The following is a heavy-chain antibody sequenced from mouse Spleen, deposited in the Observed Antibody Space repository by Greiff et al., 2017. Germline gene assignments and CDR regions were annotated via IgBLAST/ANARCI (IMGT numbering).Heavy chain of an antibody. D-gene: IGHD2-1*01. CDR1: GFTFSSYY. V-gene: IGHV5-9*04. Sequence: EVNVVESGGGLVKLGGSLKLSCAASGFTFSSYYMSWVRQTPEKRLEWVATISSGGGSTYYPDSVKGRFTISRDNAKNTLYLQMSSLNSEDTAVYYCARLYGNYDWYFDVWGAGTTVTVSS. CDR2: ISSGGGST. CDR3: ARLYGNYDWYFDV. J-gene: IGHJ1*01.